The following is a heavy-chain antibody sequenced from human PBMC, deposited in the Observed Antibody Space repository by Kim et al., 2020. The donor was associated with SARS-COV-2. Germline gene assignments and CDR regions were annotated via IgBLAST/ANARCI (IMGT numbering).Heavy chain of an antibody. CDR1: GGTFSSYA. V-gene: IGHV1-69*04. CDR2: IIPILGIA. D-gene: IGHD6-19*01. CDR3: ASPPPYSSGKRTYGMDV. Sequence: SVKVSCKASGGTFSSYAISWVRQAPGQGLEWMGRIIPILGIANYAQKFQGRVTITADKSTSTAYMELSSLRSEDTAVYYCASPPPYSSGKRTYGMDVWGQGTTVTVSS. J-gene: IGHJ6*02.